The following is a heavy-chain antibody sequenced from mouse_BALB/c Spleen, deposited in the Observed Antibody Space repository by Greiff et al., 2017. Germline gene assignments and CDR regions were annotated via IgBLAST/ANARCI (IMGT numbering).Heavy chain of an antibody. CDR2: IWGDGST. Sequence: VQLVESGPGLVAPSQSLSITCTASGFSLTGYGVNWVRQPPGKGLEWLGMIWGDGSTDYNSALKSSLSISKDNSTSQVFLKMNSLQTDDTARYYCAGVGYYHAMDYWGQGTSVTVSS. J-gene: IGHJ4*01. V-gene: IGHV2-6-7*01. CDR1: GFSLTGYG. CDR3: AGVGYYHAMDY. D-gene: IGHD2-2*01.